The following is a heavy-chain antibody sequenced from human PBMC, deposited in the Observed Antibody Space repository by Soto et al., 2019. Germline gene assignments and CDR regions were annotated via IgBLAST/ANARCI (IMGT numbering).Heavy chain of an antibody. Sequence: EVQLVESGGGLVQPGGSLRLSCAASGFTFSTYWMTWVRQPPGKGLEWVANMDQDGSERYYVDSVRGRFTVSRDNAKNSLYLQTNSLRAEDTAVYYCVCGGNSFIYWGQGTLVTVSP. CDR2: MDQDGSER. V-gene: IGHV3-7*01. J-gene: IGHJ4*02. D-gene: IGHD3-16*01. CDR1: GFTFSTYW. CDR3: VCGGNSFIY.